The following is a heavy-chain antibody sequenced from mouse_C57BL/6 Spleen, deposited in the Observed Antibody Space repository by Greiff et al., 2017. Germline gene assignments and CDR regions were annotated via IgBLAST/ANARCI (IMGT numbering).Heavy chain of an antibody. D-gene: IGHD4-1*01. Sequence: EVQLQQSGPELVKPGASVKISCKASGYTFTDYYMNWVKQSHGKSLEWIGDINPNNGGTSCNQKFKGKATLTVDKSSSTAYMELRSLTSEDSAVYYCARGSRLGRADYWGQGTTLTVSS. CDR3: ARGSRLGRADY. CDR1: GYTFTDYY. CDR2: INPNNGGT. V-gene: IGHV1-26*01. J-gene: IGHJ2*01.